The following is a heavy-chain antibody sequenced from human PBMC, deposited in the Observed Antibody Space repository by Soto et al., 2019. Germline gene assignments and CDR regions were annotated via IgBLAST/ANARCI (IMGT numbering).Heavy chain of an antibody. CDR3: AKSLWQYGGRDLDY. Sequence: GGSLRLSCAASGFIFSSYAMSWVRQAPGKGLEWVSGISGGGHSTYYADSVKGRFTISRDNSKSTLYLQMSSLRAEDTAVYYCAKSLWQYGGRDLDYWGQGTLVTVSS. J-gene: IGHJ4*02. D-gene: IGHD5-12*01. CDR1: GFIFSSYA. CDR2: ISGGGHST. V-gene: IGHV3-23*01.